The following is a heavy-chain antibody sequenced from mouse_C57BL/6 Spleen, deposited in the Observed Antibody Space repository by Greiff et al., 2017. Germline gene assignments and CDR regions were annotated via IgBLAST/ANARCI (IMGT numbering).Heavy chain of an antibody. CDR3: TNNSLYYYGSSHWYCDV. Sequence: QVHVKQSGAELVRPGASVTLSCKASGYTFTDYEMHWVKQTPVHGLEWIGAIDPETGGTAYNQKFKGKAILTADKSSSTAYMELRSLTSEDSAVYYCTNNSLYYYGSSHWYCDVWGTGTTVTVAS. CDR1: GYTFTDYE. V-gene: IGHV1-15*01. D-gene: IGHD1-1*01. CDR2: IDPETGGT. J-gene: IGHJ1*03.